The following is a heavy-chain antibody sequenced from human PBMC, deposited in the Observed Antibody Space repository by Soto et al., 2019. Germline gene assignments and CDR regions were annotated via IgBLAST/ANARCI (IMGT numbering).Heavy chain of an antibody. V-gene: IGHV3-7*05. CDR3: ARMSSSWPAY. D-gene: IGHD6-13*01. Sequence: PAGSLRLSCAASGFTFSSYGMSWVRQSPGKGLDWVSNIKEDGSEKYYTDSVKGLFSISRDNAKNSLSLQMNSLRVEDSAVYYCARMSSSWPAYWGQGTLVTVSS. CDR1: GFTFSSYG. CDR2: IKEDGSEK. J-gene: IGHJ4*02.